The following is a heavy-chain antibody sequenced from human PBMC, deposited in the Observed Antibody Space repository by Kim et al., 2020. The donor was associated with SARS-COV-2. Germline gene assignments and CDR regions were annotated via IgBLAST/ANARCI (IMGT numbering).Heavy chain of an antibody. CDR3: ARDLISGPPGGFDY. D-gene: IGHD6-19*01. Sequence: GGSLRLSCAASGFNFNRYSMNWVRQAPGKGLEWVSTISLWSTYIYYADSLKGRFTISIDNAKYSLFLQINLLRGEDTSMYFCARDLISGPPGGFDYWCQG. CDR1: GFNFNRYS. CDR2: ISLWSTYI. V-gene: IGHV3-21*01. J-gene: IGHJ4*02.